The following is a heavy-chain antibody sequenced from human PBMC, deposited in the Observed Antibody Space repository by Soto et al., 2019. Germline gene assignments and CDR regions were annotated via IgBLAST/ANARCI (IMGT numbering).Heavy chain of an antibody. CDR1: GFTFSSYA. CDR3: AKEDLGYCSGGSCYRPPFDY. Sequence: PGGSLRLSCAASGFTFSSYAMSWVRQAPGKGLEWVSAISGSGGSTYYADSVKGRFTISRDNSKNTLYLQMNSLRAEDTAVYYCAKEDLGYCSGGSCYRPPFDYWGQGTLVTVSS. J-gene: IGHJ4*02. D-gene: IGHD2-15*01. CDR2: ISGSGGST. V-gene: IGHV3-23*01.